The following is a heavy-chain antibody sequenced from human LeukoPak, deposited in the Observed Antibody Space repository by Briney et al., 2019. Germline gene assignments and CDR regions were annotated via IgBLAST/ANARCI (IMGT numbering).Heavy chain of an antibody. CDR2: INWNGDST. CDR3: ARDLRVVITGSFDS. V-gene: IGHV3-20*04. D-gene: IGHD3-22*01. J-gene: IGHJ4*02. Sequence: GGSLRLSCAASGFSFDDYGLTRVCQSPGKGLEWVSGINWNGDSTDYADSVKGRFTISRDNAKNSLYLQMNSLRAEDTALYYCARDLRVVITGSFDSWGQGTLVTVSS. CDR1: GFSFDDYG.